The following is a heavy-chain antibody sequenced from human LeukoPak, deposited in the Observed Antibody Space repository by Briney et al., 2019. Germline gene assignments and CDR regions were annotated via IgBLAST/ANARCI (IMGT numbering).Heavy chain of an antibody. CDR3: ARETTILPGRTKIDY. CDR1: GGSISSYY. V-gene: IGHV4-59*01. J-gene: IGHJ4*02. CDR2: IYYSGST. D-gene: IGHD3-3*01. Sequence: PSETLSLTCTVSGGSISSYYWSWIRQPPGKGLEWIGYIYYSGSTNYNPSLKSRVTISVDTSKNQFSLKLSSVTAADTAVYYCARETTILPGRTKIDYWGQGTLVTVSS.